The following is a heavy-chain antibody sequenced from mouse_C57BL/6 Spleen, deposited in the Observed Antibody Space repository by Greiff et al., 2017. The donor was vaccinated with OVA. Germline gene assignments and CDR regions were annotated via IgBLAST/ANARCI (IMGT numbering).Heavy chain of an antibody. D-gene: IGHD2-4*01. Sequence: VQLQQSGAELVRPGTSVKMSCKASGYTFTNYWIGWAKQRPGHGLEWIGDIYPGGGYTNYNEKFKGKATLTADKSSSTAYMQFSSLTSEDSAVYYCARNYDYDRGFAYWGQGTLVTVSA. J-gene: IGHJ3*01. CDR3: ARNYDYDRGFAY. CDR1: GYTFTNYW. V-gene: IGHV1-63*01. CDR2: IYPGGGYT.